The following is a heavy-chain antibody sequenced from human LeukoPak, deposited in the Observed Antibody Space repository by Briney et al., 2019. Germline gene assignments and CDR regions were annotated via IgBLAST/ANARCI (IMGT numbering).Heavy chain of an antibody. CDR3: TTRACHAGGCSSSFYYYYGLHF. Sequence: ASVNVSCKASGNSISNYAVSWVRQAPGQGFEWMGGIIPIFGTADYAQKFQGRVTITADQSTSTTYMALSSLKSEDTATYYCTTRACHAGGCSSSFYYYYGLHFWGQGTTVSVSS. D-gene: IGHD3-16*01. CDR1: GNSISNYA. V-gene: IGHV1-69*13. J-gene: IGHJ6*02. CDR2: IIPIFGTA.